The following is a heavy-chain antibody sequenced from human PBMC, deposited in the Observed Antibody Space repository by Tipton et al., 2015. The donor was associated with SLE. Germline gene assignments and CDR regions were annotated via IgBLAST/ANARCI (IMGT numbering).Heavy chain of an antibody. Sequence: TLSLTCTVSGVSISTGGHYRSWVRQHPGKGLEFIGYIFHNGSTLYNPSLKSRVSMSVASSRKQFSLKLTSVTAADTAVYYCTRGALLLWFGDWGQGTLVTVSS. V-gene: IGHV4-31*03. CDR1: GVSISTGGHY. D-gene: IGHD3-10*01. CDR3: TRGALLLWFGD. J-gene: IGHJ4*02. CDR2: IFHNGST.